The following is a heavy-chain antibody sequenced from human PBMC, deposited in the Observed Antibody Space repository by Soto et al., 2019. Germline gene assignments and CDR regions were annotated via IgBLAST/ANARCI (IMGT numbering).Heavy chain of an antibody. Sequence: TGGSLRLSCAASGFTVSSNYMSWVRQAPGKGLEWVSVIYSGGSTYYADSVKGRFTISRDNSKNTLYLQMNSLRAEDTAVYYCARDWGEGYDFWSGYYTGYYGMDVWGQGTTVTAP. CDR2: IYSGGST. CDR3: ARDWGEGYDFWSGYYTGYYGMDV. J-gene: IGHJ6*02. CDR1: GFTVSSNY. V-gene: IGHV3-66*01. D-gene: IGHD3-3*01.